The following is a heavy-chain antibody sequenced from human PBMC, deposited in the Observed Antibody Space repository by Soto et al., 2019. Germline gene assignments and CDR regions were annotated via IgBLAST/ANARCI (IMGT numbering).Heavy chain of an antibody. CDR2: IRGKPRSYTT. D-gene: IGHD3-16*01. J-gene: IGHJ4*02. V-gene: IGHV3-73*01. CDR1: GFTFSDSA. Sequence: EVQLVESGGGLVQPGGSLKLSCTASGFTFSDSAFHWVRQASGNGLEWVGRIRGKPRSYTTAYAASVKGRITISRDDSKNTAYLQMNSLRTEDTAVYYCTRHDDDFWGSHGFWGQGTLVTVSS. CDR3: TRHDDDFWGSHGF.